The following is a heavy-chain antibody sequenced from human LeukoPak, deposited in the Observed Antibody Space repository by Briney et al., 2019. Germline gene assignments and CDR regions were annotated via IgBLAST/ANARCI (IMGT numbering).Heavy chain of an antibody. V-gene: IGHV4-59*01. D-gene: IGHD5-18*01. CDR1: GGSLSSYY. CDR2: IYYSGST. J-gene: IGHJ4*02. CDR3: ARDIGYSYGLFDY. Sequence: SETLSLTCTVSGGSLSSYYWSWIRQPPGKGLEWIGYIYYSGSTNYNPSLKSRVTISVDTSKNQFSLKLSSVTAADTAVYYCARDIGYSYGLFDYWGQGTLVTVSS.